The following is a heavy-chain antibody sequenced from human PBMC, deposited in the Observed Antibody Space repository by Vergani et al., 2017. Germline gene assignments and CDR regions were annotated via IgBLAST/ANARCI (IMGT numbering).Heavy chain of an antibody. CDR3: AKQYFVSGNYLFDY. V-gene: IGHV3-23*01. J-gene: IGHJ4*02. Sequence: EVQLLESGGGLVQPGGSLRLTCAASEFTFSNYAMNWVRQAPGKGLEWVSGISGSGVSAYYTDSVKGRFTISRDNSKNMLLLQMNNLRTEDTAIYYCAKQYFVSGNYLFDYWCQGTLVTVSS. CDR2: ISGSGVSA. CDR1: EFTFSNYA. D-gene: IGHD3-10*01.